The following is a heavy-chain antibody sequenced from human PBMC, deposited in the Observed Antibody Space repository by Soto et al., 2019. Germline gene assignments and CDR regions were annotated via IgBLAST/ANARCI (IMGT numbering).Heavy chain of an antibody. V-gene: IGHV4-39*01. D-gene: IGHD2-21*01. CDR3: ARQPTTGDTDLWFGP. J-gene: IGHJ5*02. CDR2: IFYSGST. Sequence: QLQLLESGPGLVKASETLSLTCNVSGGSISTSRSYWAWIRQPPGKGLEWLANIFYSGSTYYNPSLASRVTVSVDTCKSEFSLKLRSVTAADTAVYYCARQPTTGDTDLWFGPWGQGTLVTVSS. CDR1: GGSISTSRSY.